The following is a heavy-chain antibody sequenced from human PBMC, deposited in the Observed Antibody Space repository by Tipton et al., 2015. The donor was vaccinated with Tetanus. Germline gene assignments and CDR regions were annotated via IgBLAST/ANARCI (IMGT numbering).Heavy chain of an antibody. CDR2: MNPNSGNT. CDR1: GYTFTSYD. V-gene: IGHV1-8*01. CDR3: AREAGTSGWWGSQRWFDP. D-gene: IGHD6-19*01. Sequence: QSGAEVKKPGASVKVSCKASGYTFTSYDINWVRQATGQGLEWMGWMNPNSGNTGYAQKFQGRVTMTRNTSISTAYMELSSLRSEDTAVYYCAREAGTSGWWGSQRWFDPWGQGTLVTVSS. J-gene: IGHJ5*02.